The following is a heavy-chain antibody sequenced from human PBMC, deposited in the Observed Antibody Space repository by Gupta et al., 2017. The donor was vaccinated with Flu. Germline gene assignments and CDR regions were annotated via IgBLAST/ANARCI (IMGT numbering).Heavy chain of an antibody. J-gene: IGHJ4*02. V-gene: IGHV3-49*03. D-gene: IGHD3-22*01. CDR1: GFTFGDYA. CDR2: IRSKAYGGTT. CDR3: TRRTYDNSFNFDY. Sequence: EVQLVESGGGLVQPGRSLRLPCTASGFTFGDYAMSWFRKAPGKGLEWVGFIRSKAYGGTTEYAASVKGRFTISRDDSKSIAYLQMNSLKTEDTAVYYCTRRTYDNSFNFDYWGQGTLVTVSS.